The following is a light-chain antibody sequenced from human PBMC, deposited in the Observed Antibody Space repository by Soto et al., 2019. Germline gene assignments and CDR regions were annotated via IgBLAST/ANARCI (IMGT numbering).Light chain of an antibody. CDR3: SSYTSSSTYV. CDR2: DVS. V-gene: IGLV2-14*01. CDR1: SSDVGGYNY. Sequence: QSVLTQPASVSGSPGQSITISCTGTSSDVGGYNYVSWYQQHPGNAPKLMIYDVSNRPSGVSNRFSGSKSGNTASLTISGLQAEDETDYSCSSYTSSSTYVFRTGTKVTVL. J-gene: IGLJ1*01.